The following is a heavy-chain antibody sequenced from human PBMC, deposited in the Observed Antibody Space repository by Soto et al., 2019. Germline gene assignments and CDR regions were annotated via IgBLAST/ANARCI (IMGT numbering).Heavy chain of an antibody. D-gene: IGHD1-26*01. J-gene: IGHJ4*02. CDR2: IYSGGST. CDR3: ARGPWVGATPLEY. V-gene: IGHV3-66*01. CDR1: GFTVSSNY. Sequence: EVQLVESGGGLVQPGGSLRLSCAASGFTVSSNYMSWVRQAPGKGLEWVSAIYSGGSTYYADSVKGRFTISRDNSKTTLYLQMNSMRAEDTAVYSCARGPWVGATPLEYWGQGTLVTVSS.